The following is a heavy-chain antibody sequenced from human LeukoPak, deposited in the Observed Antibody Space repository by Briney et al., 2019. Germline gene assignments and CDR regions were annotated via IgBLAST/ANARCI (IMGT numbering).Heavy chain of an antibody. Sequence: GGSLRLSCAASGFTFSSYEMNWVRQAPGKGLEWVSYISSSGSTVYYADSVKGLFSISRDNAKNSLYLQMNSLRAEDTAAYYCARGGPWFDPWGQGTLVTVSS. D-gene: IGHD3-10*01. CDR3: ARGGPWFDP. CDR1: GFTFSSYE. J-gene: IGHJ5*02. V-gene: IGHV3-48*03. CDR2: ISSSGSTV.